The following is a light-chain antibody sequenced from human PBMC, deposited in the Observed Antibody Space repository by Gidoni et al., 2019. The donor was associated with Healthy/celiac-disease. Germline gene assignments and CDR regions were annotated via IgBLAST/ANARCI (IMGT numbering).Light chain of an antibody. Sequence: EIVLTQSPGTLSLPPGERATLSCRASQSVSSSYLAWYQQKPCQAPRLLIYGASSRATGIPDRFRGSWSGTDFTLTISRLEPEDFAVYYCQQYGSSPPITFGQGTRLEIK. CDR3: QQYGSSPPIT. CDR1: QSVSSSY. V-gene: IGKV3-20*01. CDR2: GAS. J-gene: IGKJ5*01.